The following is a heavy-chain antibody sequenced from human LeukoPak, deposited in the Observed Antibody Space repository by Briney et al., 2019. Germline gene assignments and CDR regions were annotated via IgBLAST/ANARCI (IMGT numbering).Heavy chain of an antibody. V-gene: IGHV4-59*01. CDR2: IYYSGST. J-gene: IGHJ4*02. CDR3: ARADYDILTGYYKAFDY. CDR1: GGSISSYY. Sequence: SETLSLTCTVSGGSISSYYWSWIRQPPGKGLEWIGYIYYSGSTNYNPSLKSRVTISVDTSKNQFSLKLSSVTAADTAVYYCARADYDILTGYYKAFDYWGQGTLVTVSS. D-gene: IGHD3-9*01.